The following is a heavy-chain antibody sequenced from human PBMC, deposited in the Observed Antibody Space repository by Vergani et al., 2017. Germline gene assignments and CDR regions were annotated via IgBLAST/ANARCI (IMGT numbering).Heavy chain of an antibody. J-gene: IGHJ4*02. CDR3: ARVWGAAAEADFDY. CDR2: IYHSGST. Sequence: QVQLQESGPGLVKPSGTLSLTCAVSGGSISSSNWWRWVRPPPGKGLEWIWEIYHSGSTNYNPSLKSRVTISVDKSKNQFSLKLSSVTAADTAVYYWARVWGAAAEADFDYGGQGTLVTVSS. CDR1: GGSISSSNW. V-gene: IGHV4-4*02. D-gene: IGHD3-16*01.